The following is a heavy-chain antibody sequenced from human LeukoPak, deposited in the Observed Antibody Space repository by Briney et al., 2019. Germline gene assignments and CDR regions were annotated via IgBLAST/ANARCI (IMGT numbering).Heavy chain of an antibody. D-gene: IGHD3-10*01. CDR1: GYTFTGYY. CDR2: INPNSGGT. Sequence: ASVKVSCKASGYTFTGYYMRWVRQAPGQGLEWMGWINPNSGGTNYAQKFQGRVTMTRDTSISTAYMELSRLRSDDTAVYYSARDLRRMAYYYGSGSYYNERWGQGTLVTVSS. J-gene: IGHJ4*02. CDR3: ARDLRRMAYYYGSGSYYNER. V-gene: IGHV1-2*02.